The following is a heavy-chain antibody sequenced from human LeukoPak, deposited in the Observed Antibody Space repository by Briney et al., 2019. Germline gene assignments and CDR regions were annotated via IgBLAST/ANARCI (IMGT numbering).Heavy chain of an antibody. CDR3: AGVEMATISPFDY. D-gene: IGHD5-24*01. Sequence: GASVKVSCKASGYTFTSYGISWVRQAPGQGLEWMGWISAYNGNTNYAQKLQGRVTITADKSTSTAYMELSSLRSEDTAVYYCAGVEMATISPFDYWGQGTLVTVSS. J-gene: IGHJ4*02. V-gene: IGHV1-18*01. CDR1: GYTFTSYG. CDR2: ISAYNGNT.